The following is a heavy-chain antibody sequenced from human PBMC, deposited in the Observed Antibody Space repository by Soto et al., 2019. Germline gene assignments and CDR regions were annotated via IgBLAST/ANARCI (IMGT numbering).Heavy chain of an antibody. CDR1: GFTFSTYS. J-gene: IGHJ3*02. CDR2: ISGGRSTI. CDR3: ARSRGNYDLLRAFDI. Sequence: GGSLRLSCAASGFTFSTYSMTWVRQAPGKGLEWVSYISGGRSTIYYADSVKGRFTISRDNAKNSLYLQMNSLRAEDTAVYYCARSRGNYDLLRAFDIWGQGTMVTVSS. D-gene: IGHD3-16*01. V-gene: IGHV3-48*01.